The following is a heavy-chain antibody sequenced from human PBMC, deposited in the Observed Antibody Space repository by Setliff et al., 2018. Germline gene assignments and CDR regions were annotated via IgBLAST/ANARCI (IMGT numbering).Heavy chain of an antibody. V-gene: IGHV3-53*01. D-gene: IGHD3-16*01. CDR2: IYNSDSR. CDR3: ARDLGNWFDP. CDR1: GLIVSDIH. Sequence: PGESLKISCAVSGLIVSDIHMTWVRQTPGKGLEWLSVIYNSDSRYYADSVKGRFTTSRDDSKNTLYLQMNNLRAEDTAIYYCARDLGNWFDPWGQGTLVTVPQ. J-gene: IGHJ5*01.